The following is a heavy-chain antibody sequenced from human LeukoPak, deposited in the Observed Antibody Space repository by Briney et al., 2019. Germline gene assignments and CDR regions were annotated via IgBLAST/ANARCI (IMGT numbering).Heavy chain of an antibody. CDR1: GYTCTSNY. J-gene: IGHJ6*03. D-gene: IGHD3-3*01. CDR2: ISPSGGST. CDR3: ARGKTDYDFWSGYVTINYYYYYMDV. Sequence: GASVKVSCKAFGYTCTSNYMYWVRQAPVQGPEWMGVISPSGGSTTYAQNFQGRVTLTRDMSSSTDYLELRSVRSDDTAVYYCARGKTDYDFWSGYVTINYYYYYMDVWGKGTTVTVSS. V-gene: IGHV1-46*01.